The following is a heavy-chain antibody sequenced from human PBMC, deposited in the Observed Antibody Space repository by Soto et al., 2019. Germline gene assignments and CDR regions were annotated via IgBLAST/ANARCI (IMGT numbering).Heavy chain of an antibody. J-gene: IGHJ4*02. V-gene: IGHV3-49*04. Sequence: GGSLRLSFTASGFTFGDYAMNWVRQAPGKGLEWVFFVRSKAYGGTPKYAASVRGRLTISRYDSKSIAYLQMNSLMTEDTAVYYCTRSGTALRNHYLDXWGQGTLVTVSX. D-gene: IGHD2-15*01. CDR2: VRSKAYGGTP. CDR1: GFTFGDYA. CDR3: TRSGTALRNHYLDX.